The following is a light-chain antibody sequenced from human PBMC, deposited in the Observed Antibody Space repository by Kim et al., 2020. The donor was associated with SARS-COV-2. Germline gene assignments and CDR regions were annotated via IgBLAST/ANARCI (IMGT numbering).Light chain of an antibody. Sequence: SSELTQDPAVSVALGQTIRITCQGDNLRNYYANWYQQKPGQAPVRVVYRNSNRPSGIPDRFSGSISGNTASLTISGAQAEDAADYYCNSWDSSGNHYVFGSGTTVTVL. CDR1: NLRNYY. V-gene: IGLV3-19*02. CDR2: RNS. CDR3: NSWDSSGNHYV. J-gene: IGLJ1*01.